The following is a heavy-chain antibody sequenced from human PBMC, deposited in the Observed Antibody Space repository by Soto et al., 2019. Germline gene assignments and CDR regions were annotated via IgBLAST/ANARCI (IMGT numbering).Heavy chain of an antibody. D-gene: IGHD2-2*02. CDR3: ERGKKDGGIVVVPAAIIDY. V-gene: IGHV4-30-4*01. CDR2: IYYSGST. CDR1: GGSISSGDYY. J-gene: IGHJ4*02. Sequence: SETLSLTCTVSGGSISSGDYYWSWIRQPPGKGLEWIGYIYYSGSTYYNPSLKSRVTISVDTSKNQFSLKLSSVTAADTAVYYCERGKKDGGIVVVPAAIIDYWGQGTLATVSS.